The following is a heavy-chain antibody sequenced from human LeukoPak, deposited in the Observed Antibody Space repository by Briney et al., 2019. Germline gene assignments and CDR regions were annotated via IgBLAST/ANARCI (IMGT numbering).Heavy chain of an antibody. CDR2: ISYDGSNK. Sequence: GGSLRLSCAASGFTFSSYAMHWVRQAPGKGLEWVAVISYDGSNKYYADSVKGRFTISRDSSKNTLYLQMNSLRAEDTAVYYCAKARGQQLALYDYWGQGTLVTVSS. J-gene: IGHJ4*02. CDR1: GFTFSSYA. V-gene: IGHV3-30-3*01. CDR3: AKARGQQLALYDY. D-gene: IGHD6-13*01.